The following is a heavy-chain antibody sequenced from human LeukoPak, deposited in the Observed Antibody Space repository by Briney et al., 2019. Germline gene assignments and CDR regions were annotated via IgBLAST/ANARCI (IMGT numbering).Heavy chain of an antibody. CDR1: GFTFSNYG. CDR2: ISYDGSNE. CDR3: AKGSAI. V-gene: IGHV3-30*18. Sequence: PGGSLRLSCAASGFTFSNYGMHWVRQAPGKGLEWVAVISYDGSNEYYADSVKGRSTISRDNSKNTLFLQMTSLRAEDTAVYFCAKGSAIWGQGTLVTVSS. J-gene: IGHJ4*02.